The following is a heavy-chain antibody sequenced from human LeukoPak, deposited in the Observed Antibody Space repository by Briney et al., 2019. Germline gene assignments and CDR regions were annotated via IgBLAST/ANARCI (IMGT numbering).Heavy chain of an antibody. V-gene: IGHV4-34*01. J-gene: IGHJ6*03. CDR2: INHSGST. CDR1: GGSFSGYY. Sequence: SETLSLTCAVYGGSFSGYYWSWIRQPPGKGLEWIGEINHSGSTNYNPSLKSRVTISVDTSKNQFSLKLSSVTAADTAVYYCARAGYCTNGVCHYYYHYMDVWGKGTTVTVSS. D-gene: IGHD2-8*01. CDR3: ARAGYCTNGVCHYYYHYMDV.